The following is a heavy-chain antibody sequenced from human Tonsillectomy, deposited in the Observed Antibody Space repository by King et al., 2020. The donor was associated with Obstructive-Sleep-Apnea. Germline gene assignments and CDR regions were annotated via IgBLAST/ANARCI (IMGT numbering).Heavy chain of an antibody. CDR1: GFIFDDYT. V-gene: IGHV3-43*01. CDR2: ISRDGGST. D-gene: IGHD6-19*01. CDR3: TKDHYSSGYYLNYYGMDV. J-gene: IGHJ6*02. Sequence: VQLVESGGGVVQPGGSLRLSCAASGFIFDDYTMLWVRQAPGKGLEWVSLISRDGGSTHYADSVKGRFTISRDNSKNSLYLQMNSLRTEDTALYYCTKDHYSSGYYLNYYGMDVWGQGTTVTISS.